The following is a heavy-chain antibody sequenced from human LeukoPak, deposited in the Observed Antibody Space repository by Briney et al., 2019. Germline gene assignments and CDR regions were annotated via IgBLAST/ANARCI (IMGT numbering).Heavy chain of an antibody. V-gene: IGHV3-30*02. J-gene: IGHJ4*02. D-gene: IGHD5/OR15-5a*01. Sequence: PGGSLRLSCAASGFTFSTYGLHWVRQAPGKGLEWVAFIRDDGSNKYYADSVKGRFTISRDNSRNTLSLQMNSLRVEDTAVYYRAKIEVSATLDYWGQGTLVTVSS. CDR2: IRDDGSNK. CDR1: GFTFSTYG. CDR3: AKIEVSATLDY.